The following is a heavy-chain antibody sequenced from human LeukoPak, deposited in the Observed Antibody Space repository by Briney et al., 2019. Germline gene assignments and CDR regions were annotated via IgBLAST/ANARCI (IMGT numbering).Heavy chain of an antibody. Sequence: PGGSLRLSCAASGFTFSSYSMNWVRQAPWKGLEWVSYISSSSSTIYYADSVKGRFTISRDNAKNSLYLQMNSLRAEDTAVYYCARDPGPATFDPWGQGTLVTVSS. CDR1: GFTFSSYS. CDR2: ISSSSSTI. CDR3: ARDPGPATFDP. D-gene: IGHD2-2*01. V-gene: IGHV3-48*01. J-gene: IGHJ5*02.